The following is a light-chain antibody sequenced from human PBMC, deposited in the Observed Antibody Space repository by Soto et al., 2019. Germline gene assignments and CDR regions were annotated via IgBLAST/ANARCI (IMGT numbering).Light chain of an antibody. Sequence: VLTQSPGTLSLSQGERATLSCRTSQSVSTRNLAWYQQKPGQAPRLLMYGTSNRATGIPDRFSGSGSGTDFTLTISRLEPEDFAVYYCHQFGTSPPAFTFGQGTKVEIK. CDR3: HQFGTSPPAFT. V-gene: IGKV3-20*01. CDR2: GTS. J-gene: IGKJ2*01. CDR1: QSVSTRN.